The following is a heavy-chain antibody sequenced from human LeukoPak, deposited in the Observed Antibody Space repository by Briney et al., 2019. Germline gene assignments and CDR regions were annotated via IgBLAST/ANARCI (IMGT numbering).Heavy chain of an antibody. J-gene: IGHJ4*02. Sequence: SETLSLTCAVYGGSFSGYYWSWIRQPPGKGLEWIGEINHNGSTNYNPALKSRVTISVDTSKNQFSLKLSSVTAADTAVYYCARRVRYYFDYWGQGTLVTVSS. CDR3: ARRVRYYFDY. D-gene: IGHD2-21*01. CDR2: INHNGST. V-gene: IGHV4-34*01. CDR1: GGSFSGYY.